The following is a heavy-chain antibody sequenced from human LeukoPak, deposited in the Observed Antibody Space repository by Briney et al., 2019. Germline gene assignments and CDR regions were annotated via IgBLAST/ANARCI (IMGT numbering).Heavy chain of an antibody. CDR2: INPNSGGT. D-gene: IGHD2-8*01. J-gene: IGHJ4*02. CDR1: GYTFTGYY. Sequence: ASVKVSCEASGYTFTGYYMHWVRQPPGQGLEWMGWINPNSGGTNYAQKFQGRVTMTRDTSISTAYMELSRLRSDDTAVYYCARGSAGLGYCTNGVCYEPPFGYWGQGTLVTVSS. CDR3: ARGSAGLGYCTNGVCYEPPFGY. V-gene: IGHV1-2*02.